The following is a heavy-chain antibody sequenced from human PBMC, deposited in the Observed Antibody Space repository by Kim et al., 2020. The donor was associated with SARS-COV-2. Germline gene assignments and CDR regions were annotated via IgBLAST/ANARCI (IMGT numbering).Heavy chain of an antibody. CDR1: GGSFSGYY. Sequence: SETLSLTCAVYGGSFSGYYWSWIRQPPGKGLEWIGEINHSGSTNYNPSLKSRVTISVDTSKNQFSLKLSSVTAADTAVYYCARGHKTPGIVGSHAFDIWGQGTMVTVSS. V-gene: IGHV4-34*01. CDR2: INHSGST. CDR3: ARGHKTPGIVGSHAFDI. J-gene: IGHJ3*02. D-gene: IGHD1-26*01.